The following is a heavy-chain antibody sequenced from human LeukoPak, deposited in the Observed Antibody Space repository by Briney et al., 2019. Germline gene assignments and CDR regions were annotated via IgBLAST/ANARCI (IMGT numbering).Heavy chain of an antibody. CDR3: ARTSLWFGELDAFDI. CDR2: IHPDDSNT. V-gene: IGHV5-51*01. CDR1: GYSFSNYW. J-gene: IGHJ3*02. D-gene: IGHD3-10*01. Sequence: GESLKISCNGSGYSFSNYWIAWVRQMPGKGLEWMGIIHPDDSNTRYSPSFQGQGTISADKSISTGTVQWSSLKASDTAMYYCARTSLWFGELDAFDIWGQGKLVPVSS.